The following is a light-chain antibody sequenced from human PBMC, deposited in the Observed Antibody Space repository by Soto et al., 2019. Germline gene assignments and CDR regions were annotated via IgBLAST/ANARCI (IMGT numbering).Light chain of an antibody. CDR3: SSFTSSSTLPYV. CDR1: GSNVGGYNY. CDR2: EVT. V-gene: IGLV2-14*01. Sequence: QSALTQPASMSGSPGQSITISCTGTGSNVGGYNYVSWYQQHPGKAPKLMIYEVTNRPSGVSHRFSGSKSGNTASLTISGLQPEDEADYYCSSFTSSSTLPYVFGTGTKLTVL. J-gene: IGLJ1*01.